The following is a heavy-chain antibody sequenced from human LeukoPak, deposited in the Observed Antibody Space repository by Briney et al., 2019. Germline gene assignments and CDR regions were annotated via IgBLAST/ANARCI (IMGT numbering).Heavy chain of an antibody. CDR1: GFTFSSYT. D-gene: IGHD5-12*01. CDR2: IKSKSDGGTT. V-gene: IGHV3-15*01. J-gene: IGHJ4*02. Sequence: GGSLRLSCAASGFTFSSYTMSWVRQAPGKGLEWVGLIKSKSDGGTTDFAAPVKGRFTISRDDSKNILYLQMNSLTSEDTAIYYCTQGSGYYFNYWGQGTLVTVSS. CDR3: TQGSGYYFNY.